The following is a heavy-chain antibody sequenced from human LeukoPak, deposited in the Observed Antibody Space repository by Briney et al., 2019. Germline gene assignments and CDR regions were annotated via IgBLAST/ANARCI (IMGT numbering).Heavy chain of an antibody. Sequence: GGSLRLSCAASGFTFSDYYMSWIRQAPGKGLEWVSYISSSGSTIYYADSVKGRFTISRDNAKNSLYLQMNSLRAEDTAAYYCARDGSRFLEWPRLWGQGTLVTVSS. CDR1: GFTFSDYY. CDR3: ARDGSRFLEWPRL. V-gene: IGHV3-11*04. J-gene: IGHJ4*02. D-gene: IGHD3-3*01. CDR2: ISSSGSTI.